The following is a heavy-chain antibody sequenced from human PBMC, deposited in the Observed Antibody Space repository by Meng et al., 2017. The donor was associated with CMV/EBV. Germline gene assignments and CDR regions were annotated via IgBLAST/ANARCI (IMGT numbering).Heavy chain of an antibody. CDR1: GGSISSGDYY. CDR2: IYYSGST. CDR3: ARVTSRVAGAFDY. D-gene: IGHD1-14*01. V-gene: IGHV4-30-4*08. Sequence: QGQVRESGPGLGKPSQTPSLTCTRAGGSISSGDYYWSWIRQPPGKGLEWIGYIYYSGSTYYNPSLKSRVTISVDTSKNQFSLKLSSVTAADTAVYYCARVTSRVAGAFDYWGQGTLVTVSS. J-gene: IGHJ4*02.